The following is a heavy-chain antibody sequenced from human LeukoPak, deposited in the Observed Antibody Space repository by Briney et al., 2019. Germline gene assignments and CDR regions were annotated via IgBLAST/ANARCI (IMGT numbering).Heavy chain of an antibody. V-gene: IGHV3-30-3*01. J-gene: IGHJ3*02. Sequence: GGSLRLSCAASGFTFSSYAMHWVRQAPGKGLEWVAVISYDGSNKYYADSVKGRFTISRDNSKNTLYLQMNSLRAEDTAVYYCARTPAWVEGAFDIWGQGTMVTVSS. CDR3: ARTPAWVEGAFDI. CDR1: GFTFSSYA. CDR2: ISYDGSNK. D-gene: IGHD2-2*01.